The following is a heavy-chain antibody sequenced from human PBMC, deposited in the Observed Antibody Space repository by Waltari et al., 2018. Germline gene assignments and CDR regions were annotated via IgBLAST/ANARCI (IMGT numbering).Heavy chain of an antibody. Sequence: QVQLQQWGAGLLKPSETLSLTYAVYGGSFSGYYWSCLRQPPGKGLEWIGEINHSGSTNYNPSLKSRVTISVDTSKNQFSLKLSSVTAADTAVYYCARAGYCSSTSCYLDYWGQGTLVTVSS. V-gene: IGHV4-34*01. D-gene: IGHD2-2*01. CDR2: INHSGST. J-gene: IGHJ4*02. CDR1: GGSFSGYY. CDR3: ARAGYCSSTSCYLDY.